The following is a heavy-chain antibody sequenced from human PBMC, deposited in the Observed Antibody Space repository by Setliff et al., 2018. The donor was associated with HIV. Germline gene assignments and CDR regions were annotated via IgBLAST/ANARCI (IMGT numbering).Heavy chain of an antibody. J-gene: IGHJ4*02. CDR1: GASVNSSNYY. CDR3: ARLSLSLVRGIINSGDRFFDY. D-gene: IGHD3-10*01. Sequence: SETLSLTCTVSGASVNSSNYYWGWIRQPPGKGLEWIASIYYSGTTYYNPSLKSRVTISVDTSKNQFSLKLSSVTAADTAVYYCARLSLSLVRGIINSGDRFFDYWGQGSLVTV. V-gene: IGHV4-39*01. CDR2: IYYSGTT.